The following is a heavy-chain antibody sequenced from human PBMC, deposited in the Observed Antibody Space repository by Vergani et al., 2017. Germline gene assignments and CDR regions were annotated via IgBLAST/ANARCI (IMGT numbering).Heavy chain of an antibody. CDR3: ASPDIVVVGALEGDY. D-gene: IGHD2-15*01. CDR1: GYTFTGYY. CDR2: INPNSGGT. V-gene: IGHV1-2*02. J-gene: IGHJ4*02. Sequence: QVQLVQSGAEVKKPGASVKVSCKASGYTFTGYYMHWVRQAPGQGLEWMGWINPNSGGTTYAQKFQGRVTMTRDTSISTAYMELSRLRSDDTAVYYCASPDIVVVGALEGDYWGQGTLVTVSS.